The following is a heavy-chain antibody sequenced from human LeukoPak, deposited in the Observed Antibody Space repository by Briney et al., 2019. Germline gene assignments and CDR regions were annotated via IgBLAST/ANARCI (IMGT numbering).Heavy chain of an antibody. CDR1: GGSISSYY. Sequence: SETLSLTCTVSGGSISSYYWSWIRQPPGKGLERIGYIYYSEGTNYNPSLRSRVTISVDTSKNQFSLKLSSVTAADTAVYYCARGIYSTYYYDSSGYYYFAHWGQGTLVTVSS. J-gene: IGHJ4*02. D-gene: IGHD3-22*01. CDR3: ARGIYSTYYYDSSGYYYFAH. CDR2: IYYSEGT. V-gene: IGHV4-59*01.